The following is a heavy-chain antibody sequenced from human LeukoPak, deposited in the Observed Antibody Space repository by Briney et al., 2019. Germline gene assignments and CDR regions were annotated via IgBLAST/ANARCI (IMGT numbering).Heavy chain of an antibody. Sequence: PSETLSLTFTVSGDSISSGSYYWSWIRQPAGKGLEWIGRIYSSGRINYNLSLKSRVTISVDTSKNQFSLRLSSVTAADTAVYYCARDLGGTYSPENWFDPWGQGTLVTVSS. J-gene: IGHJ5*02. V-gene: IGHV4-61*02. CDR1: GDSISSGSYY. CDR2: IYSSGRI. CDR3: ARDLGGTYSPENWFDP. D-gene: IGHD1-26*01.